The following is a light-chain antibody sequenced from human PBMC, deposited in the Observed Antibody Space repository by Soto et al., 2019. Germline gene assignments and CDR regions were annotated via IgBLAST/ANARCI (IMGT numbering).Light chain of an antibody. CDR1: QSVSSSY. V-gene: IGKV3-20*01. CDR2: GAS. J-gene: IGKJ5*01. Sequence: EIVLTQSPGTLSLSPGERATLSCRASQSVSSSYLAWYQQKPGQAPRLLIYGASSRATGIPDRFSGSGSGTDFTLTISSLEPEDSAVYYCQQYNDWPLTFGQGTRLEI. CDR3: QQYNDWPLT.